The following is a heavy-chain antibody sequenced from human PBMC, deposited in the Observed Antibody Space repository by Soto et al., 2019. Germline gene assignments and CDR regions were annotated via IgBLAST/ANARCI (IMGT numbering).Heavy chain of an antibody. CDR2: TYYRSKWYN. J-gene: IGHJ6*02. CDR1: GDSVSSNSAA. V-gene: IGHV6-1*01. Sequence: SQTLSRTCAISGDSVSSNSAAWNWIRQSPSRGFEWLGRTYYRSKWYNDYAVSVKSRITINPDTSKNQFSLQLNSVTPEDTAVYYCARGGYCSSTSCHRATPPSYYYYYGMDVWGQGTTVTVSS. CDR3: ARGGYCSSTSCHRATPPSYYYYYGMDV. D-gene: IGHD2-2*01.